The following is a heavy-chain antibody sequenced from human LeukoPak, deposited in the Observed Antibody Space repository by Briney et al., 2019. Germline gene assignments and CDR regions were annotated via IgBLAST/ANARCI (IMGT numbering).Heavy chain of an antibody. Sequence: TSETLSLTCAVSGYSISNDYYWGWIRLPPGKGLEWIGSIYHSGSTYYNPSLKSRFTISVDTSKNQFSLKLSSVTAADTAVYYCARTGNFYDSGGYRVGYFYYWGQGTLVTVSS. CDR3: ARTGNFYDSGGYRVGYFYY. CDR1: GYSISNDYY. V-gene: IGHV4-38-2*01. CDR2: IYHSGST. J-gene: IGHJ4*02. D-gene: IGHD3-22*01.